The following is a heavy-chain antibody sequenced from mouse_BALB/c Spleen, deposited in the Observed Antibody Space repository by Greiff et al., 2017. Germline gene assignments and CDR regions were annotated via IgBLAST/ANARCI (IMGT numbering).Heavy chain of an antibody. CDR3: ARLRTGTDFYFDY. V-gene: IGHV5-6*01. D-gene: IGHD4-1*01. CDR1: GFTFSSYG. CDR2: ISSGGSYT. Sequence: EVQLVESGGDLVKPGGSLKLSCAASGFTFSSYGMSWVRQTPDKRLEWVATISSGGSYTYYPDSVKGRFTISRDNAKNTLYLQMSSLKSEDTAMYYCARLRTGTDFYFDYWGQGTTLTVSS. J-gene: IGHJ2*01.